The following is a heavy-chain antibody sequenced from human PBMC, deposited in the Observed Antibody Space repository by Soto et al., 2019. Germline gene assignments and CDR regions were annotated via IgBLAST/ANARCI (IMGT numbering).Heavy chain of an antibody. Sequence: SVKVSCKASGGTFISYAISWVRQAPGQGLEWMGGIIPIFGTANYAQKFQGRVTITADESTSTAYMELISLRSEETAVYYCPRPYLARVADRPKALQQFDPWGQGALETVSP. V-gene: IGHV1-69*13. CDR2: IIPIFGTA. J-gene: IGHJ5*02. CDR1: GGTFISYA. D-gene: IGHD6-6*01. CDR3: PRPYLARVADRPKALQQFDP.